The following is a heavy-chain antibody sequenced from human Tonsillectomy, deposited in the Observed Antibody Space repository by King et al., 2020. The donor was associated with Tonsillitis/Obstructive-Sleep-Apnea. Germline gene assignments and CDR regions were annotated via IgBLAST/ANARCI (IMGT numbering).Heavy chain of an antibody. CDR1: GFTFSSYS. Sequence: QLVQSGGGLVKPGGSLRLSCAASGFTFSSYSMNWVRQAPGKGLEWVSSISSSSSYIYYADSVKGRFTISRDNAKNSLYLQMNSLRAEDTAVYYCARARTQYQPLNYWGQGTLVTVSS. D-gene: IGHD2-2*01. CDR3: ARARTQYQPLNY. CDR2: ISSSSSYI. V-gene: IGHV3-21*01. J-gene: IGHJ4*02.